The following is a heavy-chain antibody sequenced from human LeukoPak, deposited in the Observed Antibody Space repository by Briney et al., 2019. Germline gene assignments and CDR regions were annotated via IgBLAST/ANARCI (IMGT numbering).Heavy chain of an antibody. CDR3: ARGVMTGPYDY. CDR2: IYYSGST. CDR1: GGSISSYY. D-gene: IGHD1-20*01. J-gene: IGHJ4*02. Sequence: SETLSLTCTVSGGSISSYYWSWIRQPPGKGLEWIGYIYYSGSTNYNPSLKSRVTISVDTSKNQFSLKLSSVTAADTAVYYCARGVMTGPYDYWGQGTLVTVSS. V-gene: IGHV4-59*08.